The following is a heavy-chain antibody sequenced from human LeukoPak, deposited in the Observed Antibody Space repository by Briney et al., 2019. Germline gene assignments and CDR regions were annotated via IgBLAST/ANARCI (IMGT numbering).Heavy chain of an antibody. CDR3: ARDEVAVAGSDYYGMDV. V-gene: IGHV1-18*01. J-gene: IGHJ6*02. CDR2: ISAYNGNT. Sequence: ASVKVSCKASGYTFTSYGISWVRQAPGQGLEWMGWISAYNGNTNYAQKLQGRVTMTTDTSTSTAYMELRSLRSDDTAVYYCARDEVAVAGSDYYGMDVWGQGTTVTVS. D-gene: IGHD6-19*01. CDR1: GYTFTSYG.